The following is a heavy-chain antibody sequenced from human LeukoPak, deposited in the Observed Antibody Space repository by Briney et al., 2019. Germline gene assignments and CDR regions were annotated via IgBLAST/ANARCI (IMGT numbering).Heavy chain of an antibody. Sequence: ASVKVSCKASGYTFTSYGISWVRQAPGQGLEWMGWISAYNGNTNYAQKPQGRVTMTTDTSTSTAYMELRSLRSDDTAVYYCARDMAFNVAGKRLDYWGQGTLVTVSS. V-gene: IGHV1-18*01. CDR2: ISAYNGNT. J-gene: IGHJ4*02. CDR3: ARDMAFNVAGKRLDY. D-gene: IGHD6-19*01. CDR1: GYTFTSYG.